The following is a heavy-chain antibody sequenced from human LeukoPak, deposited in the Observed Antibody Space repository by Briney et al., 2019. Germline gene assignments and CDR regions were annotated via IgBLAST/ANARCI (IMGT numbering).Heavy chain of an antibody. CDR3: ARATAGDYVWGSYRYTTLAFDY. V-gene: IGHV4-34*01. CDR2: INHSGST. CDR1: GGSFSGYY. D-gene: IGHD3-16*02. Sequence: SETLSLTCAVYGGSFSGYYWSWIRQPPGKGLEWIGEINHSGSTNYNPSLKSPVTISVDTSKNQFSLKLSSVTAADTAVYYCARATAGDYVWGSYRYTTLAFDYWGQGTLVTVSS. J-gene: IGHJ4*02.